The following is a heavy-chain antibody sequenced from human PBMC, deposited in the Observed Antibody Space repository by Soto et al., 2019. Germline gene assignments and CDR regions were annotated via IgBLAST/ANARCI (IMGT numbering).Heavy chain of an antibody. CDR2: IYSGGST. J-gene: IGHJ4*02. CDR3: AVHDYGDRKIRVTPLGSDY. V-gene: IGHV3-66*01. CDR1: GFTVSSNY. D-gene: IGHD4-17*01. Sequence: EVQLVESGGGLVQPGGSLRLSCAASGFTVSSNYMSWVRQAPGKGLEWVSVIYSGGSTYYADSVKGRFTISRDNSKNTLYLQMNSLRAEDTAVYYCAVHDYGDRKIRVTPLGSDYWGQGTLVTVSS.